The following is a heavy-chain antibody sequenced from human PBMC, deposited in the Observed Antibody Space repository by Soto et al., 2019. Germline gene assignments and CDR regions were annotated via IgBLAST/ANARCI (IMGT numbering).Heavy chain of an antibody. CDR2: IWYDGSNK. J-gene: IGHJ4*02. Sequence: QVQLVEPGGGVVQPGRSLRLSCAASGFTFSSYGMHWVRQAPGKGLEWVAVIWYDGSNKYYADSVKGRFTISRDNSKNTLYLQMNSLRAEDTAVYYCARDAGGDYEDSDYWGQGTLVTVSS. CDR1: GFTFSSYG. V-gene: IGHV3-33*01. CDR3: ARDAGGDYEDSDY. D-gene: IGHD4-17*01.